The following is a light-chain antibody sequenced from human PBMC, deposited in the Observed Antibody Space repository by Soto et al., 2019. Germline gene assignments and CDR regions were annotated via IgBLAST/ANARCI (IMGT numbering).Light chain of an antibody. J-gene: IGKJ2*01. V-gene: IGKV3-20*01. CDR1: QSVSSSY. CDR3: QKYGSSRGT. Sequence: ELVLTQSPGTLSLSPGERATLSCRASQSVSSSYLAWYQQKPGQAPRLLIYGASSRATGIPDRFSGSGSGTDFTLTISRLEPEDFAVYYCQKYGSSRGTFGQGTKLEIK. CDR2: GAS.